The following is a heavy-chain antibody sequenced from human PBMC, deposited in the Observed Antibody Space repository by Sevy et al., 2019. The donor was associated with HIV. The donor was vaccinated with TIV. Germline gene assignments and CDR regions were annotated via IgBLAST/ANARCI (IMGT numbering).Heavy chain of an antibody. Sequence: SETLSLTCTVSGGSISSSSYYWGWIRQPPGKGLEWIGSIYYSGSTYYNPSLKSRVTISVDTSKNQFSLKLSSVTAADTAVYYSARRSFDIVLVPAALGWFDPWGQGNLVTVSS. CDR3: ARRSFDIVLVPAALGWFDP. D-gene: IGHD2-2*01. CDR2: IYYSGST. CDR1: GGSISSSSYY. V-gene: IGHV4-39*01. J-gene: IGHJ5*02.